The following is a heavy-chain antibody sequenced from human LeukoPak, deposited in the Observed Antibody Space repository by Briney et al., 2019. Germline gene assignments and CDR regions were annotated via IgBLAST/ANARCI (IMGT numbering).Heavy chain of an antibody. D-gene: IGHD3-22*01. CDR2: INPSGGST. J-gene: IGHJ5*02. CDR1: GYTFTSYY. V-gene: IGHV1-46*01. CDR3: ARDRNYYDSSGSPNNWFDP. Sequence: SVKVSCKASGYTFTSYYMHWVRQAPGQGLEWMGIINPSGGSTSYAQKFQGRVTMTRDTSTSTVYMELSSLRSEGTAVYYCARDRNYYDSSGSPNNWFDPWGQGTLVTVSS.